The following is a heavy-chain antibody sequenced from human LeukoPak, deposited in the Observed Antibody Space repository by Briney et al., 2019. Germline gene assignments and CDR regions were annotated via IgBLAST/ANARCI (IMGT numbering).Heavy chain of an antibody. D-gene: IGHD3-3*01. V-gene: IGHV5-51*01. J-gene: IGHJ4*02. CDR2: IYPGDSDT. CDR3: ARLPNYDFWSDIDY. Sequence: GGSLQISWKGSGCSFTSYWIGWVRRLPGKGLGWMGIIYPGDSDTRYSPSFQGQVTISADKSISPAYLQWSSLKASDTAMYYCARLPNYDFWSDIDYWGQGTLVTVSS. CDR1: GCSFTSYW.